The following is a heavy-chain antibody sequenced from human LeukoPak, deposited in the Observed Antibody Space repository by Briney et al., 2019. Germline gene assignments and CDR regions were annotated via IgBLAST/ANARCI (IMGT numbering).Heavy chain of an antibody. CDR1: GGTFSSYA. CDR3: AKGDSSSFDY. D-gene: IGHD6-13*01. CDR2: IIPIFGTA. J-gene: IGHJ4*02. V-gene: IGHV1-69*05. Sequence: SVKVSCKASGGTFSSYAISWVRQAPGQGLEWMGGIIPIFGTANYAQKFQGRVTMTRDTSISTAYMELSRLRSDDTAVYYCAKGDSSSFDYWGQGTLVTVSS.